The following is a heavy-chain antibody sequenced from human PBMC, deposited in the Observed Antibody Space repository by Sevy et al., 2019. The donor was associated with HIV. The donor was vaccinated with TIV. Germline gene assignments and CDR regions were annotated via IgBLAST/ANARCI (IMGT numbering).Heavy chain of an antibody. CDR3: ASLPNNYYDSSGSSGDDAFDI. CDR2: IWNDRSNK. D-gene: IGHD3-22*01. Sequence: GGSLRLSCAASGFTFSSYGMHWVRQAPGKGLEWVAVIWNDRSNKHYADSVKGRFTISRVNSKNTLYLQMNSLRAEDTAVYYCASLPNNYYDSSGSSGDDAFDIWGQGTMVTVSS. V-gene: IGHV3-33*01. CDR1: GFTFSSYG. J-gene: IGHJ3*02.